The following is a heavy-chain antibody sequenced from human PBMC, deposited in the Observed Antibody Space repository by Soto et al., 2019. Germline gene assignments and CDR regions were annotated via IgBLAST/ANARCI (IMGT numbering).Heavy chain of an antibody. CDR3: ARQGNYDILTGYQYYFDY. CDR1: GCSITSYY. V-gene: IGHV4-59*08. J-gene: IGHJ4*02. CDR2: IYYSGST. Sequence: SDTLSLTCTLSGCSITSYYWSWIRQPPGKGLEWIGYIYYSGSTNYNPSLKSRVTISVDTSKNQFSLKLSSVTAADTAVYYCARQGNYDILTGYQYYFDYWGQGTLVTVS. D-gene: IGHD3-9*01.